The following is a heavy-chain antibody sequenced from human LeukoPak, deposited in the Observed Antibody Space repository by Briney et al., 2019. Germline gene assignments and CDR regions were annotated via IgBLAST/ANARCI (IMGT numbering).Heavy chain of an antibody. V-gene: IGHV5-51*01. CDR2: IYPGDSDT. Sequence: GESLKISCKGSGYSFTSYWIGWVRQMPGKGLEWMGIIYPGDSDTRYNPSFQGQVTISADKSISTAYLQWSSLKASDTAVYYCARHYDSSGYYYWVFDYWGQGTLVTVSS. D-gene: IGHD3-22*01. CDR3: ARHYDSSGYYYWVFDY. J-gene: IGHJ4*02. CDR1: GYSFTSYW.